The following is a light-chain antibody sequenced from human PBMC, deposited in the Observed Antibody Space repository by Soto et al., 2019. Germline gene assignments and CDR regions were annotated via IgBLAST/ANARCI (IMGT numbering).Light chain of an antibody. J-gene: IGKJ1*01. Sequence: IVMAQSPATLSVSPGERATLSCRASQSVSSNLAWYQQKPGQAPRLLISGASTRATGIPARFSGSGSGTEFTLTISSLQSEDFAVYYCQQYNNWPRTFGQGTKV. CDR3: QQYNNWPRT. V-gene: IGKV3-15*01. CDR1: QSVSSN. CDR2: GAS.